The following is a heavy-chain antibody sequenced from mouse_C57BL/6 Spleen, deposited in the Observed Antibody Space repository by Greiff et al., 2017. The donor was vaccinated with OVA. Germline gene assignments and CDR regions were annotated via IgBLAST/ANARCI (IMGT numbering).Heavy chain of an antibody. CDR2: INPGSGGT. D-gene: IGHD1-1*01. Sequence: QVQLQQSGAELVRPGTSVKVSCKASGYAFTNYLIEWVKQRPGQGLEWIGVINPGSGGTNYNEKFKGKATLTADKSSSTAYMQLSSLTSEDSAVYFGARRGSRTWYFDVWGTGTTVTVSS. V-gene: IGHV1-54*01. J-gene: IGHJ1*03. CDR3: ARRGSRTWYFDV. CDR1: GYAFTNYL.